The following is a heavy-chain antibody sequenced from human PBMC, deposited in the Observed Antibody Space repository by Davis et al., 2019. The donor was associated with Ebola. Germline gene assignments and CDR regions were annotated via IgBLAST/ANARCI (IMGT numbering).Heavy chain of an antibody. J-gene: IGHJ3*02. D-gene: IGHD1-26*01. Sequence: ASALVSCKASAYSFKNYAISWVRQAPGQGLEWMGWISAYNGNTNYAQKVQGRVTMTTDTSTGTAYLDLRSLGSDDTAVYFCARTSIVGTTTTASDIWGQGTLVTVSS. CDR2: ISAYNGNT. CDR1: AYSFKNYA. V-gene: IGHV1-18*01. CDR3: ARTSIVGTTTTASDI.